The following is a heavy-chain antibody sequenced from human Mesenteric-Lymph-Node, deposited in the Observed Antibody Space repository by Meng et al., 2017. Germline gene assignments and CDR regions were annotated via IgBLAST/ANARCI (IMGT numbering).Heavy chain of an antibody. V-gene: IGHV3-11*01. D-gene: IGHD6-13*01. Sequence: QVQLVESGGGLVKPGGSLRLSCAASGFTFSDHHMTWIRQAPGKGLECISYISSSGNIIHYADSVKGRLTISRDNAKNSLYLQMNSLRADDTALYYCATSAAAGDSWGQGTLVTVSS. CDR3: ATSAAAGDS. CDR2: ISSSGNII. CDR1: GFTFSDHH. J-gene: IGHJ5*01.